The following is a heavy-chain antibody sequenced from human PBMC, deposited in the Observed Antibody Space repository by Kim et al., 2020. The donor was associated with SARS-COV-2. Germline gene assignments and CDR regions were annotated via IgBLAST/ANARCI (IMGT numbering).Heavy chain of an antibody. D-gene: IGHD3-22*01. CDR1: GFTFSSYA. Sequence: GGSLRLSCAASGFTFSSYAMSWVRQAPGKGLEWVSAISGSGGSTYYADSVKGRFTISRDNSKNTLYLQMNSLRAEDTAVYYCAKVSDGYYDSSGFDYWGQGTLVTVSS. CDR2: ISGSGGST. CDR3: AKVSDGYYDSSGFDY. V-gene: IGHV3-23*01. J-gene: IGHJ4*02.